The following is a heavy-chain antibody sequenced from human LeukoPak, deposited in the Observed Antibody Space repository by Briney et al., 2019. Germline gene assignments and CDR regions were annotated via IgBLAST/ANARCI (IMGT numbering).Heavy chain of an antibody. Sequence: NTGGSLRLSCTASGFTFSDYYMSWIRQAPGKGLEWVSYISSSGSTIYYADSMTGRFTISRDNTKTSLYLQMNSLRVEDTAVYYCARSQWLVRSGYDYWGQGTLVTVSS. V-gene: IGHV3-11*01. CDR1: GFTFSDYY. J-gene: IGHJ4*02. CDR2: ISSSGSTI. D-gene: IGHD6-19*01. CDR3: ARSQWLVRSGYDY.